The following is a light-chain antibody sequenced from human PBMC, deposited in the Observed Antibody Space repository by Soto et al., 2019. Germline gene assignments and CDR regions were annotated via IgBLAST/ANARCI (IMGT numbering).Light chain of an antibody. V-gene: IGKV3-11*01. CDR2: DAS. CDR1: QSVSSY. J-gene: IGKJ1*01. CDR3: QQRSNW. Sequence: IVLTQSPATLSLSPGERATLSCRASQSVSSYLAWYQQKPGQAPRLLIYDASNRATGIPARFSGSGSGTDFTLTISSLEPEDFAVYYCQQRSNWFGQGSIVDIK.